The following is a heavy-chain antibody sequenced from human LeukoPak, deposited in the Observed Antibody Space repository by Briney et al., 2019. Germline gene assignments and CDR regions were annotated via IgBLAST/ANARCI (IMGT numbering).Heavy chain of an antibody. Sequence: SQTLSLTCAISGDSVSSNSAAWNWIRQSPSRGLEWLGKTYYRSKWYNDYAVSVKSRITINPDTSKNQFSLQLNSVTPEDTAVYYCARTYDYVWGSYRYPYFDYWGQGTLVTVSS. V-gene: IGHV6-1*01. D-gene: IGHD3-16*02. CDR1: GDSVSSNSAA. CDR3: ARTYDYVWGSYRYPYFDY. CDR2: TYYRSKWYN. J-gene: IGHJ4*02.